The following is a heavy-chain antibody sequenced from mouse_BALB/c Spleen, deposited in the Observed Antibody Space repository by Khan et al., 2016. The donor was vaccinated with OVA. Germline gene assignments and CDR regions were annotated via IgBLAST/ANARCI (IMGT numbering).Heavy chain of an antibody. V-gene: IGHV1S132*01. D-gene: IGHD3-2*02. CDR1: GYIFTSYW. J-gene: IGHJ2*01. CDR2: IYPGTDNI. Sequence: VQLQQSGAELVRPGASVKLSCKTSGYIFTSYWIHWVVQRSGQGLEWIARIYPGTDNIYYNEEFMDKATLTADKSSSTAYMQLSSLKSDDSAVYFCAREEALYYFDYWGQGTTLTVSS. CDR3: AREEALYYFDY.